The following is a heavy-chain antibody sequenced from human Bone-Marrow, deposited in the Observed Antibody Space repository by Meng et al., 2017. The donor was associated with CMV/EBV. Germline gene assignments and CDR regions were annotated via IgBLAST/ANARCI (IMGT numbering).Heavy chain of an antibody. D-gene: IGHD1-1*01. Sequence: SGFTFTNAWMPWVRQAPGKGLEWVGRIKSKTDGETTDYAAPVTGRFTISRDDSKTTVYLQMNSLKTEDTAVYYCTKGAPSGTFFDYWGQGTLVTVSS. J-gene: IGHJ4*02. CDR3: TKGAPSGTFFDY. CDR1: GFTFTNAW. V-gene: IGHV3-15*01. CDR2: IKSKTDGETT.